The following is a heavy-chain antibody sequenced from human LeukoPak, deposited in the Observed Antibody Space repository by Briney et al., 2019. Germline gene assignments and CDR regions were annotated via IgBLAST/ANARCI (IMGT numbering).Heavy chain of an antibody. CDR3: ARDTVLWFGESYDPYNWFDP. CDR1: GFTFSSYW. CDR2: INSDGSST. D-gene: IGHD3-10*01. V-gene: IGHV3-74*01. Sequence: PGGSLRLSCAASGFTFSSYWMHWVRQAPGKGLVRVSRINSDGSSTSYADSVKGRFTISRDNAKNTLYLQMNSLRAEDTAVYYCARDTVLWFGESYDPYNWFDPWGQGTLVTVSS. J-gene: IGHJ5*02.